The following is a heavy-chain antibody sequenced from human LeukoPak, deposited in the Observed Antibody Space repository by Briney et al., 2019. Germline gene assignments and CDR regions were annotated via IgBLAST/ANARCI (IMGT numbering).Heavy chain of an antibody. CDR3: AADRGSDDAFDI. CDR2: IVVGSGNT. Sequence: VKVSCKASGFTFTNFPMQWVRLARGQRLEWIGWIVVGSGNTNYAQKFQERVTITRDMSTSTAYMELSSLRSEDTAVYYCAADRGSDDAFDIWGQGTVVTVSS. CDR1: GFTFTNFP. J-gene: IGHJ3*02. V-gene: IGHV1-58*02. D-gene: IGHD6-25*01.